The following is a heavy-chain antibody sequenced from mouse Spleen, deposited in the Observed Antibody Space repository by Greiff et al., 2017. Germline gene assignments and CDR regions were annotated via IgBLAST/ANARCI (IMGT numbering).Heavy chain of an antibody. D-gene: IGHD2-1*01. V-gene: IGHV1-74*01. Sequence: VKLMESGAELAKPGASVKLSCKASGYSFTSYWMNWVKQRPGQGLEWIGMIHPSDSETRLNQKFKDKATLTVDKSSSTAYMQLSSPTSEDSAVYYCARWGNYDWYFDVWGAGTTVTVSS. CDR2: IHPSDSET. CDR3: ARWGNYDWYFDV. CDR1: GYSFTSYW. J-gene: IGHJ1*01.